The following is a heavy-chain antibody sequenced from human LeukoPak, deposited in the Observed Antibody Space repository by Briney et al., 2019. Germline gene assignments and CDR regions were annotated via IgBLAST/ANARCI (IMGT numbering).Heavy chain of an antibody. Sequence: GGSLRLSCAASGFTFSSYSMNWVRQAPGKGLEWVSSISTSSTYIYYADSLKGRFTISRDNAKNSLYLQMNSLRADDTAVYYCARDLIVGATYYYAMDVRGKGTTVTVSS. V-gene: IGHV3-21*01. D-gene: IGHD3-10*01. CDR3: ARDLIVGATYYYAMDV. J-gene: IGHJ6*04. CDR2: ISTSSTYI. CDR1: GFTFSSYS.